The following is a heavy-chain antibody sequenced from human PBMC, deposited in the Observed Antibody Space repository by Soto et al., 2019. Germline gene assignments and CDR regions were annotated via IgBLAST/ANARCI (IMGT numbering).Heavy chain of an antibody. CDR1: GYTFTSYA. V-gene: IGHV1-18*01. J-gene: IGHJ4*02. CDR2: INAYNGNT. Sequence: QVQLVQSGAEVKKPGASVKVSCKASGYTFTSYAISWVRQAPGQGLEWMGRINAYNGNTNYAQKLQGRVTMTTDTSGSTAYVELRSLRSDDTAVYYCARGWFGEFVDYFDFWGQGTLVAVSS. D-gene: IGHD3-10*01. CDR3: ARGWFGEFVDYFDF.